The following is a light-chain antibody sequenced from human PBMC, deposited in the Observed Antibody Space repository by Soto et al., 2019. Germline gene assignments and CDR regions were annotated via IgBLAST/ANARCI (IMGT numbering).Light chain of an antibody. V-gene: IGKV3-15*01. J-gene: IGKJ1*01. CDR3: QQYHNWPA. Sequence: EIGMTQSPATLSVSPGERATLSCRARQSVFSSLAWFQQKPGQAPRLLIYGAATRATGIPARFSGSGSGTEFTLTISSLQSEDFAIYYCQQYHNWPAFGQGTKVEIK. CDR1: QSVFSS. CDR2: GAA.